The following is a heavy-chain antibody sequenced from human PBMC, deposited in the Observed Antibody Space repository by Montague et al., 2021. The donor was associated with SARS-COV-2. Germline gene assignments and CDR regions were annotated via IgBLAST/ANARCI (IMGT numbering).Heavy chain of an antibody. J-gene: IGHJ6*02. D-gene: IGHD3-10*01. CDR2: VHYTGST. CDR1: GGSMSGYY. CDR3: AREGILWFGDLAPYYYGMDV. V-gene: IGHV4-59*01. Sequence: SETLSLTCEVSGGSMSGYYWTWIRQSPGKGLEWIGYVHYTGSTKYNPSLKTRVSLSLDTPKNHFSLHLSSVTAADTAVYYCAREGILWFGDLAPYYYGMDVWGQGTTVTVSS.